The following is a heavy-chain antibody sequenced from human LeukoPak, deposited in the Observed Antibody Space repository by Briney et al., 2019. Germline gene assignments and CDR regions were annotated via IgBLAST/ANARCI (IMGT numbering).Heavy chain of an antibody. CDR3: ARDEGGTYCSSTSCPIDY. D-gene: IGHD2-2*01. CDR2: TSDSGGSA. CDR1: GFIFSNYA. V-gene: IGHV3-23*02. J-gene: IGHJ4*02. Sequence: GXSXXLSCAXXGFIFSNYAXRWVRQAPRKGGXWVSGTSDSGGSAYYGDSVKGRFTISRDNTKNTLFREMSSLRPEDTAVYYCARDEGGTYCSSTSCPIDYWGQGTLVTVSS.